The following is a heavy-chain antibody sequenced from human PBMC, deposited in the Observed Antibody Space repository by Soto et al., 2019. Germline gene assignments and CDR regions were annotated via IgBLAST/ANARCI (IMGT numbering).Heavy chain of an antibody. Sequence: PGGSLRLSCAASGFTFSSYSMNWVRQAPGKGLEWVSSISSSSSYIYYADSVKGRFTISRDNAKNSLYLQMNSLRAEDTAVYYCARDTIFGVGGYYYYYGMDVWGQGTTVTVSS. J-gene: IGHJ6*02. D-gene: IGHD3-3*01. CDR2: ISSSSSYI. CDR3: ARDTIFGVGGYYYYYGMDV. V-gene: IGHV3-21*01. CDR1: GFTFSSYS.